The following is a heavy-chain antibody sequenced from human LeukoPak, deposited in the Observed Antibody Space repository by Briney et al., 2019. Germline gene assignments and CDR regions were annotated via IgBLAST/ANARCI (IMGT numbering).Heavy chain of an antibody. D-gene: IGHD5-24*01. CDR2: ISYDGSNK. V-gene: IGHV3-30*03. CDR3: NDGYNYH. Sequence: GGSLRLYYAASGFTFSSYGMHWVRQAPGKGLEWVAVISYDGSNKYYADSVKGRFTISRDNSKNTLYLQMNSLRAEDTAVYYCNDGYNYHWGQGTLVTVSS. J-gene: IGHJ5*02. CDR1: GFTFSSYG.